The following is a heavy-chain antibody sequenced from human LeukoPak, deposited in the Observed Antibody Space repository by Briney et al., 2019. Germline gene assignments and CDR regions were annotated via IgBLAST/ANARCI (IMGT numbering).Heavy chain of an antibody. J-gene: IGHJ4*02. CDR1: GDSISRHY. D-gene: IGHD1-26*01. V-gene: IGHV4-59*11. CDR2: NYYSGST. CDR3: ARVRGSMDGYYFDY. Sequence: SETLSLTCTVSGDSISRHYWSWIRQPPGKGLEWIGYNYYSGSTNYNPSLKSRVTISVDTSKTQFSLNLSSVTAADTAVYYCARVRGSMDGYYFDYWGQGTLVTVSS.